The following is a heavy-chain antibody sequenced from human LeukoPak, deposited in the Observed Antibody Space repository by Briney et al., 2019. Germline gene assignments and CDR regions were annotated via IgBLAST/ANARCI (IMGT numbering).Heavy chain of an antibody. J-gene: IGHJ4*02. CDR1: GGSISTYY. Sequence: SETLSLTCTVSGGSISTYYWSWIRQPPGKGLECLGFIFHTGTTNYNPSLKSRVTISVDTSKNQFSLNLSSVTAADTAVYYCARTYCGTNACPFESWGQGTLVTVSS. V-gene: IGHV4-59*08. D-gene: IGHD2-21*01. CDR2: IFHTGTT. CDR3: ARTYCGTNACPFES.